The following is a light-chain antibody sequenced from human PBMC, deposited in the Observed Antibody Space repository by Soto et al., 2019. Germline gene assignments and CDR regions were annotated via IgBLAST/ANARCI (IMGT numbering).Light chain of an antibody. CDR1: SSDVGGYYY. CDR3: SSYAGTNTPYV. J-gene: IGLJ1*01. V-gene: IGLV2-8*01. CDR2: EVS. Sequence: QSALTQPPSASGSPGQSVTISCTGTSSDVGGYYYVSWYQQHPGKAPKLMIYEVSKRPSGVPDRFSGSKSGSTASLTVSGLQAEDEADYYCSSYAGTNTPYVFGTGTKVTVL.